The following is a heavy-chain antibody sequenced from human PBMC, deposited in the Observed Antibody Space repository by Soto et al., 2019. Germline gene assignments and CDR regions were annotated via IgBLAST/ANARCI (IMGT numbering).Heavy chain of an antibody. J-gene: IGHJ6*03. V-gene: IGHV5-51*01. CDR2: IYPGDSDT. Sequence: PGESLKISCKGSGYSFTSYWIGWVRQMPGKGLGWMGIIYPGDSDTRYSPSFQGQVTILADKCSSTAYLQWSSLKASDTAIYYCARYLGFPYYCYYYMDVWGKENTVT. CDR3: ARYLGFPYYCYYYMDV. D-gene: IGHD3-10*01. CDR1: GYSFTSYW.